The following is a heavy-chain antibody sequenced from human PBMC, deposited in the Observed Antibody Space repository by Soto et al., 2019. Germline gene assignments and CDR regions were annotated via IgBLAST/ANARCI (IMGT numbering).Heavy chain of an antibody. CDR3: AKGSRMWTPDY. V-gene: IGHV1-3*01. D-gene: IGHD2-21*01. Sequence: EASVKVSCKVSGYTFTDYAIHWVRQAPGQRLEWMGWIAPGNGNTKYSQNFQGRVTITRDTSATTAYMELISLRSEDTAVYYCAKGSRMWTPDYWGQGTLVTVSS. CDR2: IAPGNGNT. J-gene: IGHJ4*02. CDR1: GYTFTDYA.